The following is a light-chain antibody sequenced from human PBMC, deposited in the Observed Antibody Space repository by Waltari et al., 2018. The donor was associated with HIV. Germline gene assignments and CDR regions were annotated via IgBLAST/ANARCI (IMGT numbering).Light chain of an antibody. CDR3: SSYAGSNNGI. CDR1: SSDVGGYSY. J-gene: IGLJ2*01. V-gene: IGLV2-8*01. CDR2: EVS. Sequence: QSALAQPPSASVSPGQSVTISCTGTSSDVGGYSYVSWYQQHPGKAPKLMIYEVSKRPSGVPDRFSGSKSGNAASLTVSGLQAEDEADYYCSSYAGSNNGIFGGGTKLTVL.